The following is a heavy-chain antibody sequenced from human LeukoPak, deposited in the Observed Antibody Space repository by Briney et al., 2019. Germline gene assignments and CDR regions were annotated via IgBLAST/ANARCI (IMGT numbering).Heavy chain of an antibody. D-gene: IGHD3-3*01. V-gene: IGHV1-2*02. CDR3: ARAAGFWSGYYTDDYYFDY. J-gene: IGHJ4*02. CDR1: GYTFTGYY. CDR2: INPNSGGT. Sequence: ASVKVSCKASGYTFTGYYMHWVRRAPGQGLEWMGWINPNSGGTNYAQKFQGRVTMTRDTSISTAYMELSRLRSDDTAVYYCARAAGFWSGYYTDDYYFDYWGQGTLVTVSS.